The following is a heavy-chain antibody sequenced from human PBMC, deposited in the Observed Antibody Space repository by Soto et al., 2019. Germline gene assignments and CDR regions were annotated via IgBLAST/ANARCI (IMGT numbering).Heavy chain of an antibody. V-gene: IGHV1-69*12. J-gene: IGHJ6*02. Sequence: QVQLVQSGAEVKKPGSSVKVSCKASGGTFSSYAISWVRQAPGQGLEWMGGIIPIVGTANYAQKFQGRVTITADESTSTAYTELSSLRSEDTAVYYCASHGITGTWVYYYGMDVWGQGTTVTVSS. CDR1: GGTFSSYA. CDR3: ASHGITGTWVYYYGMDV. D-gene: IGHD1-7*01. CDR2: IIPIVGTA.